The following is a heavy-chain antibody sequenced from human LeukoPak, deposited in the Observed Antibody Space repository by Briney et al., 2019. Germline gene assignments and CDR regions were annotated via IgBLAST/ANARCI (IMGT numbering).Heavy chain of an antibody. Sequence: SETLSLTCTVSGGSISSGGYYWSWIRQPPGKGLEWIGYIYHSGCTYYNPSPKSRVTISVDRSKNQFSLKLSSVTAADTAVYYCARVGGNSESYGWFGPWGQGSLVTVSS. D-gene: IGHD4-23*01. V-gene: IGHV4-30-2*01. J-gene: IGHJ5*02. CDR3: ARVGGNSESYGWFGP. CDR2: IYHSGCT. CDR1: GGSISSGGYY.